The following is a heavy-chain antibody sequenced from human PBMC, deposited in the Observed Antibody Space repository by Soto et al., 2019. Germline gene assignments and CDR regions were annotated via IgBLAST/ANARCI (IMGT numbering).Heavy chain of an antibody. V-gene: IGHV1-46*01. Sequence: ASVKVSCKTSGYIFTAYSMHWVRQAPGQGLEWMGVVNPSGGSAHYAQSFEGRVTLTRDTSTSTFYMELSSLRSEDTAVYYCAREENCRGGTCYSEYFHHWGQGTLVTVS. CDR2: VNPSGGSA. J-gene: IGHJ1*01. CDR1: GYIFTAYS. CDR3: AREENCRGGTCYSEYFHH. D-gene: IGHD2-15*01.